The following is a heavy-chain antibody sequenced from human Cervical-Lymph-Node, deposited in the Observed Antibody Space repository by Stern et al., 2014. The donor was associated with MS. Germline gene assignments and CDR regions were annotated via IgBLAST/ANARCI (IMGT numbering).Heavy chain of an antibody. V-gene: IGHV1-8*01. J-gene: IGHJ6*01. CDR1: GYTFTNYD. CDR3: ARGHSYPYGMDF. D-gene: IGHD5-18*01. Sequence: VQLVESGAEVKKPGASAKVSCKASGYTFTNYDINWVRQAPGQGLEWMGWMNPNSGNTGNAQKSQGTVTISRSTFISTAYMALSSLTSEDTAVYYCARGHSYPYGMDFWGQGTTVIVSS. CDR2: MNPNSGNT.